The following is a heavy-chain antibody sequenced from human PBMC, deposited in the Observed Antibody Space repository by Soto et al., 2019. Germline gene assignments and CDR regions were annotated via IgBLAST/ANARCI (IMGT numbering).Heavy chain of an antibody. CDR3: ARGMTTVTTLDY. Sequence: PSETLSLTCAVYGGSFSGYYLSWIRQPPGKGLEWIGEINHSGSTNYNPSLKSRVTISVDRSKNQFSLKLSSVTAADTAVYYCARGMTTVTTLDYWGQGTLVTVSS. CDR1: GGSFSGYY. J-gene: IGHJ4*02. D-gene: IGHD4-4*01. CDR2: INHSGST. V-gene: IGHV4-34*01.